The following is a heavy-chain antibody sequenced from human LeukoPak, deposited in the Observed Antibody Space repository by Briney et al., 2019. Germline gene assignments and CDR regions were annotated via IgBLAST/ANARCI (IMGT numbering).Heavy chain of an antibody. CDR2: IYYSGSN. J-gene: IGHJ4*02. Sequence: KASETLSLTCTVSGGSISYYYWTWIRQPAGKGLEWIGSIYYSGSNNYNPSLKRRVTISVDTSKTQFSLKLSSVTAADTAMYYCARSQYSYDFFYLRGQGTLVPVS. CDR3: ARSQYSYDFFYL. D-gene: IGHD5-18*01. CDR1: GGSISYYY. V-gene: IGHV4-59*08.